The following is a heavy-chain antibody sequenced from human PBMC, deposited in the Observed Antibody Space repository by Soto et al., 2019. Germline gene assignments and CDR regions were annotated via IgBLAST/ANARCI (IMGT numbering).Heavy chain of an antibody. CDR2: ISKDGGNK. CDR3: ARDQTTVRGGYYYYGMDV. J-gene: IGHJ6*02. V-gene: IGHV3-30-3*01. CDR1: VFTFSSHA. D-gene: IGHD4-17*01. Sequence: RRSLRLCCSASVFTFSSHALYWGRRAPGKGLEWVAVISKDGGNKYYADSVKDRFTISRDNSKDTVYLQMNSLRAEDTAVYYCARDQTTVRGGYYYYGMDVWGQGTTVTV.